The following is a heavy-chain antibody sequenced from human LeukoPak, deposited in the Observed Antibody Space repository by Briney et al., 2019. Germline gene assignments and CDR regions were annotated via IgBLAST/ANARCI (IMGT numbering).Heavy chain of an antibody. CDR1: GGSISSYY. CDR2: IYYSGST. V-gene: IGHV4-59*08. Sequence: SGTLSLTCTVSGGSISSYYWSWIRQPPGKGLEWIGYIYYSGSTNYNPSLKSRVTISVDTSKNQFSLKLSSVTAADTAVYYCARGIAAAAYWGQGTLVTVSS. CDR3: ARGIAAAAY. J-gene: IGHJ4*02. D-gene: IGHD6-13*01.